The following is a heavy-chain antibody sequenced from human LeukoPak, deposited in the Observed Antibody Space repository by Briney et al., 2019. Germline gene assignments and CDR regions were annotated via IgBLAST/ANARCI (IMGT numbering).Heavy chain of an antibody. CDR1: GGSISSYY. CDR3: ARGLRCSGGSCYSAYYYYYYMDV. Sequence: SETLSLTCTVSGGSISSYYWSWIRQPPGKGLEWIGYIYYSGSTNYNPSLKSRVTISVDTSKHQFSLKLSSVTAADTAVYYCARGLRCSGGSCYSAYYYYYYMDVWGKGTTVTVSS. CDR2: IYYSGST. V-gene: IGHV4-59*01. J-gene: IGHJ6*03. D-gene: IGHD2-15*01.